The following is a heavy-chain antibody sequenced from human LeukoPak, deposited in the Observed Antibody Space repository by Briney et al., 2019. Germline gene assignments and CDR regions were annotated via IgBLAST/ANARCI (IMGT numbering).Heavy chain of an antibody. CDR2: IIPIFGTA. V-gene: IGHV1-69*05. J-gene: IGHJ3*02. Sequence: GASVKVSCKTSGYTFNSYAISWVRQAPGQGLEWMGRIIPIFGTANYAQKFQGRVTITTDESTSTAYMELSSLRSEDTAVYYCARDYVEMATIPTFDIWGQGTMVTVSS. CDR3: ARDYVEMATIPTFDI. D-gene: IGHD5-24*01. CDR1: GYTFNSYA.